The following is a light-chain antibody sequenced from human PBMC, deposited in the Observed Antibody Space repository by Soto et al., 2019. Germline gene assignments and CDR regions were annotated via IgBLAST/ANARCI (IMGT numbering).Light chain of an antibody. J-gene: IGKJ5*01. CDR1: QSVSSY. Sequence: ELVLTQSPATLSLSPGERATLSCRASQSVSSYLAWYQQKPGQAPRLLIYDASNRATGIPARFSGSGSGTDFTLTISSLEPEDFAVYYCQQRSNWPPTFGQWTRLEI. CDR2: DAS. CDR3: QQRSNWPPT. V-gene: IGKV3-11*01.